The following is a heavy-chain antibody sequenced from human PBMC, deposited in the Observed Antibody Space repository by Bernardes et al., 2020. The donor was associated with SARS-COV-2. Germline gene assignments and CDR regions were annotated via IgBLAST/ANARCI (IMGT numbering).Heavy chain of an antibody. CDR1: GFTFSSYW. CDR3: TRGRESDIVVAVAAADALDI. V-gene: IGHV3-74*01. CDR2: INSDGRST. J-gene: IGHJ3*02. Sequence: GGSLRLSCAASGFTFSSYWMHWVRQAPGKGLVWVSRINSDGRSTNYADSVKGRFTISRDNAKHTLYLQMNSLRAEDTAAYYCTRGRESDIVVAVAAADALDIWGQGTMVTVSS. D-gene: IGHD2-15*01.